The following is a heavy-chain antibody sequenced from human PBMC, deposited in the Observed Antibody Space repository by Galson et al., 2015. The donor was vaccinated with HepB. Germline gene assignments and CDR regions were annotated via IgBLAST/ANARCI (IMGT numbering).Heavy chain of an antibody. CDR2: ISSSSSYI. Sequence: SLRLSCAASGFTFSSYSMNWVRQAPGKGLEWVSSISSSSSYIYYADSVKGRFTISRDNAKNSLYLQMNSLRAEDTAVYYCATGRAGVVNHFDYWGQGTLVTVSS. CDR3: ATGRAGVVNHFDY. D-gene: IGHD2-21*01. V-gene: IGHV3-21*01. J-gene: IGHJ4*02. CDR1: GFTFSSYS.